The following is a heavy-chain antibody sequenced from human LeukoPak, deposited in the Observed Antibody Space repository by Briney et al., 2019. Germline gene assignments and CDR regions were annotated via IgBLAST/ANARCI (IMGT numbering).Heavy chain of an antibody. D-gene: IGHD5-12*01. CDR1: GFTFTNYP. V-gene: IGHV3-23*01. Sequence: GGSLRLSCAASGFTFTNYPMIWVRQAPGRGLTWVSGISGSGGSTYYADSVKGRFTTSRDNPRSTLYLQMSSLRAEDTAVYYCARKLSGYAPFDCWGQGTLVTVSS. CDR2: ISGSGGST. CDR3: ARKLSGYAPFDC. J-gene: IGHJ4*02.